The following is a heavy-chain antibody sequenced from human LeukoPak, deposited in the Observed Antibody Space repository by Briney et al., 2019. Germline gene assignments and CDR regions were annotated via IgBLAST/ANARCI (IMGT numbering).Heavy chain of an antibody. J-gene: IGHJ4*02. D-gene: IGHD1-26*01. CDR2: IIPIFGTA. Sequence: SVKVSCKASGGTFSSYDISWVRQAPGQGLEWMGGIIPIFGTANYAQKFQGRVTITADESTSTAYMELSSLRSEDTAVYYCARGNEVGSRFDYWGQGTLVTVSS. CDR1: GGTFSSYD. CDR3: ARGNEVGSRFDY. V-gene: IGHV1-69*13.